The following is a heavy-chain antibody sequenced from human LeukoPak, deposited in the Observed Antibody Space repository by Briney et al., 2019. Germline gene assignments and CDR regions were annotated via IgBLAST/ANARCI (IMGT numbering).Heavy chain of an antibody. CDR1: GGSISSYY. V-gene: IGHV4-59*01. Sequence: PSETLSLTCTVSGGSISSYYWSWIRQPPGKGLEWIGYIYYSGSTNYNPSLKSRVTISVDTSKNQFSLKLSSVTAADTAVYYCAREGGYDFWSGYYTGSLHYGMDVWGQGTTVTVSS. J-gene: IGHJ6*02. CDR3: AREGGYDFWSGYYTGSLHYGMDV. CDR2: IYYSGST. D-gene: IGHD3-3*01.